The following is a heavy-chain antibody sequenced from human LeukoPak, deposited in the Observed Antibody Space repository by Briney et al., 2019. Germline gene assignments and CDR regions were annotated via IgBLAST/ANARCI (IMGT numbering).Heavy chain of an antibody. CDR2: INHSGST. J-gene: IGHJ4*02. D-gene: IGHD3-9*01. CDR1: GGSFSGYY. CDR3: ARGDTGYYPNFDS. V-gene: IGHV4-34*01. Sequence: TSETLSLTCAVYGGSFSGYYWSWIRQPPGKGLEWIGEINHSGSTNYNPSLKSRVTISVDTSKNQFSLKLSSVTAADTAVYFCARGDTGYYPNFDSWGQGTLVTVSS.